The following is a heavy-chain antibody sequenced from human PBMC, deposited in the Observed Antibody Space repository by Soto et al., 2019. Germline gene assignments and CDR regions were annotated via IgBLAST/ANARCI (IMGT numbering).Heavy chain of an antibody. D-gene: IGHD3-22*01. Sequence: SVKVSFKASGGTFSSYAISWVRQAPGQGLEWMGGIIPIFGTANYAQKFQGRVTITADESTSTAYMELSSLRSEDTAVYYCARGYYDSSGYFDYWGQGTLVTVSS. CDR2: IIPIFGTA. CDR3: ARGYYDSSGYFDY. CDR1: GGTFSSYA. V-gene: IGHV1-69*13. J-gene: IGHJ4*02.